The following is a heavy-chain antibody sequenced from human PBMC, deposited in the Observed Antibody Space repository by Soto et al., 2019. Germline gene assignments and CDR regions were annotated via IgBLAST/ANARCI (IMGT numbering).Heavy chain of an antibody. CDR2: ISYDGSNK. CDR1: GFTFSSYA. CDR3: ARGTLRIAARPVYFDY. V-gene: IGHV3-30-3*01. Sequence: PGGSLRLSCAASGFTFSSYAMHWVRQAPGKGLEWVAVISYDGSNKYYADSVKGRFTISRDNSKNTLYLQMNSLRAEDTAVYYCARGTLRIAARPVYFDYWGQGTLVTVSS. D-gene: IGHD6-6*01. J-gene: IGHJ4*02.